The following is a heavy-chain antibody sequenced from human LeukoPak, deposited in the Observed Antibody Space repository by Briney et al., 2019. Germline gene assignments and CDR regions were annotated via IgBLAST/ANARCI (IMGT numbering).Heavy chain of an antibody. J-gene: IGHJ3*02. CDR3: AKPGYSSGWYNAFDI. D-gene: IGHD6-19*01. CDR2: ISGSGGST. V-gene: IGHV3-23*01. CDR1: GFTFNSYA. Sequence: HPGGSLRLSWAASGFTFNSYAMSWARQPQGKGLEWVSAISGSGGSTYYADSVRGRFTISRDNSKNTLYLQMNSLRAEDTAVYYCAKPGYSSGWYNAFDIWGQGTMVTVSS.